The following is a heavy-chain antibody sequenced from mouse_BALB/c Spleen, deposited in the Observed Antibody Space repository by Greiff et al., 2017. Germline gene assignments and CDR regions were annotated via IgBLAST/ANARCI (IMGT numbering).Heavy chain of an antibody. D-gene: IGHD4-1*01. CDR2: ISSGGGST. V-gene: IGHV5-12-1*01. CDR3: ARHGAGTEAMDY. J-gene: IGHJ4*01. Sequence: EVKLVESGGGLVKPGGSLKLSCAASGFAFSSYDMSWVRQTPEKRLEWVAYISSGGGSTYYPDTVKGRFTISRDNAKNTLYLQMSSLKSEDTAMYYCARHGAGTEAMDYWGQGTSVTVSS. CDR1: GFAFSSYD.